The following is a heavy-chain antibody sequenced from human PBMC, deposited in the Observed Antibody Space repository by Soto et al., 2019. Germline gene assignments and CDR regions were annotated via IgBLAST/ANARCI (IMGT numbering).Heavy chain of an antibody. D-gene: IGHD3-22*01. Sequence: LSLTCTVSGGSISSGGYYWSWIRQHPGKGLEWIGYIYYSGSTYYNPSLKSRVTISVDTSKNQFSLKLSSVTAADTAVYYCARFYYDSSGYSGMDVWGQGTTVTVSS. J-gene: IGHJ6*02. CDR1: GGSISSGGYY. CDR2: IYYSGST. CDR3: ARFYYDSSGYSGMDV. V-gene: IGHV4-31*03.